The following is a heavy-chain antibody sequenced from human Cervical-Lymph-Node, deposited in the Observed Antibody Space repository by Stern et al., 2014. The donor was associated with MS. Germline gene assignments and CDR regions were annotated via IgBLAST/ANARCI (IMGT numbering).Heavy chain of an antibody. Sequence: QITLKESGPALVKPTQTLTLTCTFSGFSLSTSGLGVGWIRQPPGEALEWIAYIYWYDQKRYSPSLKSRLTITKDSSKNQVVLTLTNVDPVDTATYYCAHRTAGPFDYWGQGTLVTVSS. CDR3: AHRTAGPFDY. V-gene: IGHV2-5*01. CDR2: IYWYDQK. J-gene: IGHJ4*02. CDR1: GFSLSTSGLG.